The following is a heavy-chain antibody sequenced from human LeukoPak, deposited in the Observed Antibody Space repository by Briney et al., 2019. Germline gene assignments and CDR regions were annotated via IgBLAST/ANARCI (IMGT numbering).Heavy chain of an antibody. Sequence: SEALSLTCTVSVGSISSGGYYWSWIRQHPGKGLEWIGYIYYSGSTYYNPSLKSRVTISVDTSKNQFSLKLSSVTAADTAVYYCARTKGGIDYYGSGPWEFDPWGQGTLVTVSS. CDR2: IYYSGST. CDR1: VGSISSGGYY. V-gene: IGHV4-31*03. D-gene: IGHD3-10*01. J-gene: IGHJ5*02. CDR3: ARTKGGIDYYGSGPWEFDP.